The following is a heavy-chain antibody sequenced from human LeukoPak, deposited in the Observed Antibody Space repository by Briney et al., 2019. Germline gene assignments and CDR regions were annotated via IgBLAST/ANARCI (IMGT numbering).Heavy chain of an antibody. J-gene: IGHJ3*01. CDR3: SRPTLRHSPA. CDR1: GLTSRRYN. V-gene: IGHV3-48*02. D-gene: IGHD3-3*02. Sequence: GGSLRLSCGASGLTSRRYNMYWLRQAPGKGLEWISYISSSGITIYYTDSVKGRFTLSKDNATNSLYLQMNSLRDKDTASYFVSRPTLRHSPAWGQGKMVTVSS. CDR2: ISSSGITI.